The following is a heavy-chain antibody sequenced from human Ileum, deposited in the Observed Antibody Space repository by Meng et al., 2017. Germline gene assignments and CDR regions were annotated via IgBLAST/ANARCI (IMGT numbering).Heavy chain of an antibody. D-gene: IGHD3-3*01. Sequence: ASVKVSCKASGYPFTTYGFDWVRQAPGQGLEWMGWISAYTGDTKYAQSFQGRVTLTTDTPTSTAYMEMRSLRSDDTAVYYCAHIDGPNAIYHWGQGTRVTVSS. J-gene: IGHJ5*02. CDR1: GYPFTTYG. CDR2: ISAYTGDT. CDR3: AHIDGPNAIYH. V-gene: IGHV1-18*01.